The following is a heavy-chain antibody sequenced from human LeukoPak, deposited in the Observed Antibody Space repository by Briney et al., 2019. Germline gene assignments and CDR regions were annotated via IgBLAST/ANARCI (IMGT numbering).Heavy chain of an antibody. CDR1: GFSFSTYE. CDR3: SLLAVASPQDY. Sequence: PGGSLRLSCAASGFSFSTYEMHWVRQAPGKGLEWVSDISSSRSTVYYADSVKGRFTTSRDNANNYLYLQMHSLRAEDTAVYYCSLLAVASPQDYWGQGTLVTVSS. D-gene: IGHD6-19*01. J-gene: IGHJ4*02. V-gene: IGHV3-48*03. CDR2: ISSSRSTV.